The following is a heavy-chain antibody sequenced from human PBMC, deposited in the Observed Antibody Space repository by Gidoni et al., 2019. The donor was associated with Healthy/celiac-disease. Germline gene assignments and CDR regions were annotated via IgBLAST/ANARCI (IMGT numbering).Heavy chain of an antibody. Sequence: QVQLVESGGGVVQPGRSLRLSCAASGFTFSSYGMHWVRQAPGKGLEWVAVIWYDGSNKYYADSVKGRFTISRDNSKNTLYLQMNSLRAEDTAVYYCAREPPYSKGVYYFDYWGQGTLVTVSS. V-gene: IGHV3-33*01. J-gene: IGHJ4*02. CDR1: GFTFSSYG. CDR3: AREPPYSKGVYYFDY. CDR2: IWYDGSNK. D-gene: IGHD4-4*01.